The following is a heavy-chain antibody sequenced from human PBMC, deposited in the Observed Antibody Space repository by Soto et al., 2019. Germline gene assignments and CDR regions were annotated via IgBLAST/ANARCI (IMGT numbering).Heavy chain of an antibody. CDR3: ATHGLGVSSPPYFDN. D-gene: IGHD3-16*01. CDR1: GGTFSGYV. J-gene: IGHJ4*02. CDR2: FVPLFGTT. Sequence: QLVQSGSEVKKPGSSVKVSCQASGGTFSGYVVTWVRQAPGQGLEWMGEFVPLFGTTNYAQRFSGRITIPAEESTSTAYMELRTLRSDDTAVYYCATHGLGVSSPPYFDNWVQGTLVTVSS. V-gene: IGHV1-69*01.